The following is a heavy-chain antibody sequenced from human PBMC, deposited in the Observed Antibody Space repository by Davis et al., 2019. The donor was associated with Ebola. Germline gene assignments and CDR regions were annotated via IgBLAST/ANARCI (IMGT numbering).Heavy chain of an antibody. CDR1: GFTFSSYG. CDR3: ARDLRAIGMDV. D-gene: IGHD5/OR15-5a*01. V-gene: IGHV3-33*01. J-gene: IGHJ6*02. CDR2: IWYDGSNK. Sequence: GESLKISCAASGFTFSSYGMHWVRQAPGKGLEWVAVIWYDGSNKYYADSVKGRFTISRDNSKNTLYLQINSLRAEDTAVYYCARDLRAIGMDVWGQGTTVTVSS.